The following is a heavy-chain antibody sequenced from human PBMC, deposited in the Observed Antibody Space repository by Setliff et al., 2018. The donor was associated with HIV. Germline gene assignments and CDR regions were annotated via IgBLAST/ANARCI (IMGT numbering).Heavy chain of an antibody. J-gene: IGHJ5*02. CDR2: IYYSGIT. D-gene: IGHD3-22*01. CDR1: GGSIGSGGYY. V-gene: IGHV4-31*03. Sequence: TLSLTCTVSGGSIGSGGYYWSWIRQHPGKGLEWIGYIYYSGITYYNPSFKRRLSISVDTSKNQFSLKLSSVTAADTAVYYCARSTYYFDSSGYKYSWFDPWCQGTRVTVSS. CDR3: ARSTYYFDSSGYKYSWFDP.